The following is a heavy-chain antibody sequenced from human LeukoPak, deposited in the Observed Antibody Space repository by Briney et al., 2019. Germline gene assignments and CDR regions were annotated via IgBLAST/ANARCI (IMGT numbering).Heavy chain of an antibody. Sequence: ASVKVSRKASGYTFTSYAMHWVRQAPGQRLEWMGWINAGNGNTKYSQKFQGRVTITRDTSASTAYMELSSLRSEDTAVYYCARGPSDIVVVPVEYYYGMDVWGKGTTVTVSS. D-gene: IGHD2-2*01. J-gene: IGHJ6*04. CDR3: ARGPSDIVVVPVEYYYGMDV. V-gene: IGHV1-3*01. CDR2: INAGNGNT. CDR1: GYTFTSYA.